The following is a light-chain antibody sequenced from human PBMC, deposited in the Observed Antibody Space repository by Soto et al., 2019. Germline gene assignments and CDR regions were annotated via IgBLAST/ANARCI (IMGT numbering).Light chain of an antibody. J-gene: IGKJ4*01. Sequence: DIQMTQSPSSLSASVGDRVTITCQASQDISNYLNWYQQKPGKAPKLLIYDASNLETGVPSRFSGSGSGTDFTFTISSLQPEDIATYYCQQYDKLPPEILLTFGGGTKVEIK. CDR3: QQYDKLPPEILLT. V-gene: IGKV1-33*01. CDR2: DAS. CDR1: QDISNY.